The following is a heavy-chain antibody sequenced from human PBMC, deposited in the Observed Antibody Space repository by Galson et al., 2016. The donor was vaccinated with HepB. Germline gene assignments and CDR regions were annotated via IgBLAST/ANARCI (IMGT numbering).Heavy chain of an antibody. D-gene: IGHD3-10*01. V-gene: IGHV3-49*03. CDR1: GFSLGDYA. CDR2: IRSKSSGGTR. J-gene: IGHJ2*01. Sequence: LRLSCAASGFSLGDYAMIWFRQAPGKGLEWVGFIRSKSSGGTRDYAASVKGRFTISRDDSKSIAYLQMNSLKTEDTALYYCTRQWYYYGSGSFWNFDLRGRGTLVTVSS. CDR3: TRQWYYYGSGSFWNFDL.